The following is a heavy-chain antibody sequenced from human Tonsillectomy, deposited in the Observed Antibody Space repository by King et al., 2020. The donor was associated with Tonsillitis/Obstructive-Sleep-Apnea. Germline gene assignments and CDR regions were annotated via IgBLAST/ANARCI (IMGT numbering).Heavy chain of an antibody. CDR1: GFSLSTSGMC. CDR3: ARIRYGSGSYYNDY. Sequence: VTLKESGPALVKPTQTLTLTCTFSGFSLSTSGMCVSWIRQPPGQALEWLARIDWDDDKYYSTSLKTRLTISKDTSKNQVVLTMTNMDPVDTATYYCARIRYGSGSYYNDYWGQGTLVTVSS. CDR2: IDWDDDK. D-gene: IGHD3-10*01. J-gene: IGHJ4*02. V-gene: IGHV2-70*11.